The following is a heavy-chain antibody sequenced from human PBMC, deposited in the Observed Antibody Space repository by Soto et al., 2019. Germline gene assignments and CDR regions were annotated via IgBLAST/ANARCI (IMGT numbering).Heavy chain of an antibody. CDR3: ARGSSLWFGELLWFDP. CDR1: GGSVSSGSYY. J-gene: IGHJ5*02. V-gene: IGHV4-61*01. Sequence: TLSLTCTVSGGSVSSGSYYWSWIRQPPGKGLEWIGYIYYSGSTNYNPSLKSRVTISVDTSKNQFSLKLSSVTAADTAVYYCARGSSLWFGELLWFDPWGQGTLVTVSS. CDR2: IYYSGST. D-gene: IGHD3-10*01.